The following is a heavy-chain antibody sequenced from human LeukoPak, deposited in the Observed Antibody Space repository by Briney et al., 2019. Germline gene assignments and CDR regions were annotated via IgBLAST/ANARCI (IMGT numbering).Heavy chain of an antibody. D-gene: IGHD3-16*01. J-gene: IGHJ1*01. V-gene: IGHV5-51*01. Sequence: GESLRISFEASGYHFSLYFIAWVRQVPGKGLEWMGVIYLGNSHTIYSPSFQGQFTISADKSINTAYLQWSRLKTSDTAMYYCARPSGGSWATPEHFPHWGQGTLVSVSS. CDR2: IYLGNSHT. CDR1: GYHFSLYF. CDR3: ARPSGGSWATPEHFPH.